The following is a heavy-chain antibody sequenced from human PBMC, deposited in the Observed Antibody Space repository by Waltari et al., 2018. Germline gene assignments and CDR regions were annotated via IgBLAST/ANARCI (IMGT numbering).Heavy chain of an antibody. V-gene: IGHV1-69*01. CDR2: ILPIFYTS. CDR1: GGDSGSYS. J-gene: IGHJ4*02. CDR3: ARDLGTGDLAY. D-gene: IGHD7-27*01. Sequence: QEQLVLSGAEMHRPGSSVRVSCKASGGDSGSYSVIWVRQAPRQGLEWMGGILPIFYTSNYAQTFQDRVTIPAYESTSTVYMELRSLTSHDTAVYYCARDLGTGDLAYWGQGTLVTVSS.